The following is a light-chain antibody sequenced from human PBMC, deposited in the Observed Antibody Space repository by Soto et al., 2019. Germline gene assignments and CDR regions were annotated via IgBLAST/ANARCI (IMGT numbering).Light chain of an antibody. CDR3: CSYVGNSLWL. V-gene: IGLV2-23*01. CDR2: EAT. J-gene: IGLJ3*02. CDR1: SSDIGKYKV. Sequence: QSVLTQPASVSGSPGQSITISCIGASSDIGKYKVVSWYQHHPGKVPKLLIYEATKRPSGVSDRFSGSKSDNTASLTISGLQAEDEDDYYCCSYVGNSLWLFGGGTKVTVL.